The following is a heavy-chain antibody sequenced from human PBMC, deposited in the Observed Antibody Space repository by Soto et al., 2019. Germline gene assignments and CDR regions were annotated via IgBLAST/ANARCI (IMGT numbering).Heavy chain of an antibody. CDR3: ARDPSGYYYGSGSWYMDV. CDR2: INAGNGNT. Sequence: QVRLVQSGAEVKKPGASVKVSCKASGYTFTSYAMHWVRQAPGQRLEWMGWINAGNGNTKYSQKFQGRVTITRDTSARTAYMELSSLRSEDTAVYYCARDPSGYYYGSGSWYMDVWDKGTTVTVSS. V-gene: IGHV1-3*01. CDR1: GYTFTSYA. D-gene: IGHD3-10*01. J-gene: IGHJ6*03.